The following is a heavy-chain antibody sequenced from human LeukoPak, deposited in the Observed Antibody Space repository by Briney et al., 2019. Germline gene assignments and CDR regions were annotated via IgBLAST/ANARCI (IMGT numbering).Heavy chain of an antibody. CDR1: GGSISSFY. CDR3: ASEYYYDTSGYYSLAY. V-gene: IGHV4-4*07. D-gene: IGHD3-22*01. Sequence: SETLSLTCTVSGGSISSFYWSWIRQPAGKGLEWIGRIYTSGSANYNPSLKSRVTMSVDTSKNLFSLKLSSVTAADTAVYYCASEYYYDTSGYYSLAYWGQGTLVTVSS. CDR2: IYTSGSA. J-gene: IGHJ4*02.